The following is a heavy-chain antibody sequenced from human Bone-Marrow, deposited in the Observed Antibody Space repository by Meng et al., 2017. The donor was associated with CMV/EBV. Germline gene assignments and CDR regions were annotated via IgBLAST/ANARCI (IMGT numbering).Heavy chain of an antibody. J-gene: IGHJ3*02. CDR3: ARDPEGDAFDI. CDR1: GFTVSSTY. V-gene: IGHV3-66*01. CDR2: IYSGDNI. Sequence: GESLKISCAASGFTVSSTYMGWVRQAPGKGLEWVSVIYSGDNISYADSVKGRFTISSDDSKNTVYLQMNSLRAEYKAVYYCARDPEGDAFDIWGQGTMVTVSS.